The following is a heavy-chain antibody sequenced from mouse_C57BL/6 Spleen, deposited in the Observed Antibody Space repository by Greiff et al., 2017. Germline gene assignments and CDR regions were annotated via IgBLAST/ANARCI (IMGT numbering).Heavy chain of an antibody. J-gene: IGHJ3*01. CDR3: ARGDYDEGAWCAY. CDR1: GYSITSGYD. D-gene: IGHD2-4*01. V-gene: IGHV3-1*01. CDR2: ISYSGST. Sequence: EVQLQESGPGMVKPSQSLSLTCTVTGYSITSGYDWHWIRHFPGNKLEWMGYISYSGSTNYNPSLKSRISITHDTSKNHFFLKLNSVTTEDTATYYCARGDYDEGAWCAYWGQGTLVTVSA.